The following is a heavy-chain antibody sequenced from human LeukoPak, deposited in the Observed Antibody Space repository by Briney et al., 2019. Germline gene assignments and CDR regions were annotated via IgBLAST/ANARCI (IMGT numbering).Heavy chain of an antibody. CDR2: ISSISSFI. CDR1: GFTFSTYI. V-gene: IGHV3-21*01. CDR3: ATPGVRDYYYYLDV. Sequence: GGSLRLSCAASGFTFSTYIMNWVRQAPGKGLEWVSSISSISSFISYADSVKGRFTISRDNAKNSLYLQMSSLRAEDAAVYYCATPGVRDYYYYLDVWGTGTTVTVSS. D-gene: IGHD2-21*01. J-gene: IGHJ6*03.